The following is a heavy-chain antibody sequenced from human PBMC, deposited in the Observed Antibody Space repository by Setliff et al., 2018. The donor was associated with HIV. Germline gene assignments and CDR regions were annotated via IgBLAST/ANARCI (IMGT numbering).Heavy chain of an antibody. V-gene: IGHV1-18*01. D-gene: IGHD3-3*01. CDR1: GYTFTKYG. J-gene: IGHJ4*02. CDR2: ISANNGSS. Sequence: ASVKVSCKSSGYTFTKYGITWVRQAPGQGLEWMGWISANNGSSYFAQKLQDRVTMTSDTSTSTAYMELRSLRSDDTAVYYCARVRERVTIFGVVRDFDSWGQGTQVTVS. CDR3: ARVRERVTIFGVVRDFDS.